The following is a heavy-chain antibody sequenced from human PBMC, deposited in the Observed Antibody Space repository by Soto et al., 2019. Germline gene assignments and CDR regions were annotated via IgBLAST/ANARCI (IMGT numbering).Heavy chain of an antibody. CDR3: ARHNYGSGSTYFDY. CDR2: IYYSGST. V-gene: IGHV4-59*08. J-gene: IGHJ4*02. Sequence: QVQLQESGPGLVKPSETLSLTCTVSGGSISSYYWSWIRQPPGKGLEWIGYIYYSGSTNYNPSLKRRVPISVATSKNQFSLKLNSMTAADTAVYYCARHNYGSGSTYFDYWGQGTLVTVSS. D-gene: IGHD3-10*01. CDR1: GGSISSYY.